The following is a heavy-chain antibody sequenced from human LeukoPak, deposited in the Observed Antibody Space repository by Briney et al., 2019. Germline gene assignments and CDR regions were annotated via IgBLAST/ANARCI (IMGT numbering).Heavy chain of an antibody. CDR3: ATWARYSSGWVYYFDY. Sequence: GASVKVSCKASGYTFTGYYMHWVRQAPGQGLEWMGWINPNSGGTNYAQKFQGRVTMTEDTSTDTAYMELSSLRSEDTAVYYCATWARYSSGWVYYFDYWGQGTLVTVSS. J-gene: IGHJ4*02. CDR2: INPNSGGT. CDR1: GYTFTGYY. D-gene: IGHD6-19*01. V-gene: IGHV1-2*02.